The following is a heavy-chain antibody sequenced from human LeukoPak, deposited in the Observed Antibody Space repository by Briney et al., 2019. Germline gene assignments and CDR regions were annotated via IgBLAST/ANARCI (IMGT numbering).Heavy chain of an antibody. CDR1: GFTFSNYA. J-gene: IGHJ4*02. D-gene: IGHD4-17*01. CDR2: ISGSGGST. Sequence: SGGSLRLSCAASGFTFSNYAMRWVRQAPGKGLEWVSAISGSGGSTYYADSVKGRLTISRDNSKNTLYLQMNSLRAEDTAVYYCANRPDYGDLYWGQGTLVTVSS. V-gene: IGHV3-23*01. CDR3: ANRPDYGDLY.